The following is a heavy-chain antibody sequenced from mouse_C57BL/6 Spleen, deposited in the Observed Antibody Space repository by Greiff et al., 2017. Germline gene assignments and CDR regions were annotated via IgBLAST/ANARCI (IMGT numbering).Heavy chain of an antibody. CDR1: GFNIKDDY. D-gene: IGHD1-1*01. V-gene: IGHV14-4*01. CDR3: TTSNYYGSSSHWYFDV. J-gene: IGHJ1*03. Sequence: EVQLVESGAELVRPGASVKLSCTASGFNIKDDYMHWVKQRPEQGLEWIGWIDPENGDTEYASKFQGKATITADTSSNTAYLQLSSLTSEDTAVYYCTTSNYYGSSSHWYFDVWGTGTTVTVSS. CDR2: IDPENGDT.